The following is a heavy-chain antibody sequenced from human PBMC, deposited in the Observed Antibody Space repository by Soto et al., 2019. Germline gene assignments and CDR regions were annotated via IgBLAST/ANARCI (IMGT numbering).Heavy chain of an antibody. V-gene: IGHV2-5*02. J-gene: IGHJ4*02. Sequence: QITLKEAGPPLVKPTQTLTLTCSFSGFSLITSGVGVGWIRQPPGKALKWLALIYWDDDTGYSTSLRNRLTITKDTSRNQVVLTMTNMDPADTATYYCAHTMAPRIFDSWGQGTLVTVSS. CDR1: GFSLITSGVG. CDR3: AHTMAPRIFDS. CDR2: IYWDDDT.